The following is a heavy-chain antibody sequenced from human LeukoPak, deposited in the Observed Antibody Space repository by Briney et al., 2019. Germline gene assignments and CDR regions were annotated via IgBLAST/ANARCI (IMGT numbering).Heavy chain of an antibody. CDR1: GGSISSSSYY. CDR2: IYYSGST. V-gene: IGHV4-39*01. CDR3: ARPYSSSSGWADYYYYYMDV. D-gene: IGHD6-6*01. Sequence: PSETLSLTCTVSGGSISSSSYYWGWIRQPPGKGLEWIGSIYYSGSTYYNPSLKSRVTISVDTSKNQFSLKLSSVTAADTAVYYCARPYSSSSGWADYYYYYMDVWGKGTTVTVSS. J-gene: IGHJ6*03.